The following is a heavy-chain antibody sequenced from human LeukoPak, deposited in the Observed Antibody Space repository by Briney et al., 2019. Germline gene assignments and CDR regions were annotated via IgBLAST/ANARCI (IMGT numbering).Heavy chain of an antibody. CDR1: GFSFSNYW. D-gene: IGHD5-12*01. V-gene: IGHV3-7*01. J-gene: IGHJ4*02. CDR2: IGQDGSEY. Sequence: GGSLRLSCAASGFSFSNYWMSWVRPAPGKGRAGVANIGQDGSEYYYVDSVKGRFTISRDNAKNSLYLQMDSLRVEDTAVYYCARDPPPVASRSDIWGQGTLATVSS. CDR3: ARDPPPVASRSDI.